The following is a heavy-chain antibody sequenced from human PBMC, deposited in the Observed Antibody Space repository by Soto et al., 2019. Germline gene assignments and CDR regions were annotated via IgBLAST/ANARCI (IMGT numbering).Heavy chain of an antibody. Sequence: QVQLVESGGGVVQPGRSLRLSCAASGFTFSSYGMHWVRQAPGKGLEWVAVISYDGSNKYYADSVKGGFTISRDNSKNTLYLQMNSLRAEDTAVYYCAKDRNPYYDILTEADYFDYWGQGTLVTVSS. CDR2: ISYDGSNK. CDR3: AKDRNPYYDILTEADYFDY. CDR1: GFTFSSYG. D-gene: IGHD3-9*01. V-gene: IGHV3-30*18. J-gene: IGHJ4*02.